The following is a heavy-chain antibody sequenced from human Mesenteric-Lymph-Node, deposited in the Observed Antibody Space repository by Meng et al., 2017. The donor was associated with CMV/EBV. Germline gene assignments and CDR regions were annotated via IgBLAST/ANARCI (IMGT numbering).Heavy chain of an antibody. J-gene: IGHJ4*02. Sequence: GESLKISCAASGFTFSRHGMHWVRQAPGKGLVWVSRINSDGSSPNYADSVKGRFTISRDNAKNTLYLQMNSLKAEDTAVYYCARFRAFDYWGQGTLVTVSS. CDR3: ARFRAFDY. CDR2: INSDGSSP. V-gene: IGHV3-74*01. CDR1: GFTFSRHG.